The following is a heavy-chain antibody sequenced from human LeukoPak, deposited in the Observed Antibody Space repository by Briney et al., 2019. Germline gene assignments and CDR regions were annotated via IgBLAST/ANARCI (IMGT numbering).Heavy chain of an antibody. CDR1: GFTFSDYW. CDR3: ARDRGPRTGFMVREAYDY. CDR2: INTDGSIT. D-gene: IGHD3-10*01. Sequence: GGSLRLSCAASGFTFSDYWIHWVRQAPGKGLVWVSRINTDGSITNYADSVKGRFSISRDNAKNTLYLRMSSLRAEDTAVYHCARDRGPRTGFMVREAYDYWGQGTLVTVSS. J-gene: IGHJ4*02. V-gene: IGHV3-74*01.